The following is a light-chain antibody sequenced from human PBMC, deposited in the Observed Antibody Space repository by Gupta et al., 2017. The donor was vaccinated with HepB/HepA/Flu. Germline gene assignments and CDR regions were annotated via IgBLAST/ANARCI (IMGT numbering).Light chain of an antibody. J-gene: IGKJ1*01. CDR1: QSVGYN. Sequence: IVITQSPSTLSVSSGERVPLSRSASQSVGYNLAWYQHKPGQATRLLIDGASTRAEGIAARFSGRGSGTEFTPTISSQQSEDFAVYYCQHYNNWPPHWTFGQGTXVEV. CDR3: QHYNNWPPHWT. CDR2: GAS. V-gene: IGKV3-15*01.